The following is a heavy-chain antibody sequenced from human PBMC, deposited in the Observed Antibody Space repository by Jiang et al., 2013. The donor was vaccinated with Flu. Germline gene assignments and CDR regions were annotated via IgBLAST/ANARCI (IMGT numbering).Heavy chain of an antibody. J-gene: IGHJ4*02. V-gene: IGHV7-4-1*02. CDR1: GYSFTNYA. CDR2: INTNTGNP. Sequence: ELKKPGTSLKLSCKTSGYSFTNYAMNWVRQAPGQGLEWMGWINTNTGNPTYAQAFTGRFVFSLDTSVSTTYLEINNLKAEDSAIYYCGRESLGHWIDYWGQGTLVTVSS. CDR3: GRESLGHWIDY. D-gene: IGHD1-1*01.